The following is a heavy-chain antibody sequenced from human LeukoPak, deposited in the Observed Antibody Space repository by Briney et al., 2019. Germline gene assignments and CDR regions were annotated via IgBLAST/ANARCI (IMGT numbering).Heavy chain of an antibody. CDR2: MNPNSGNT. CDR1: GYTFTSYD. CDR3: ARGKRPYDSSGYYLRTFDY. V-gene: IGHV1-8*01. Sequence: GASVNVSCKASGYTFTSYDINWVRQATGQGLEWMGWMNPNSGNTGYAQKFQGRVTMTRNTSISTAYMELSSLRSEDTAVYYCARGKRPYDSSGYYLRTFDYWGQGTLVTVSS. J-gene: IGHJ4*02. D-gene: IGHD3-22*01.